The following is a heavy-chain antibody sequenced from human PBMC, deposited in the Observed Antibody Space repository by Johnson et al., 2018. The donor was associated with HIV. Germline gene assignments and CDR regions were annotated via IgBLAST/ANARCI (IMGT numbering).Heavy chain of an antibody. V-gene: IGHV3-13*01. J-gene: IGHJ3*02. CDR2: IGTAGDT. Sequence: VQLVESGGGVVQPGRSLRLSCAASGFIFSSYGMHWVRQAPGKGLEWVSGIGTAGDTYYADSLKGRFTISREDAKNSLYLQMNSLRAEDTAVYYCAREGPYSSRWGAFDIWGQGTMVTVSS. D-gene: IGHD6-13*01. CDR1: GFIFSSYG. CDR3: AREGPYSSRWGAFDI.